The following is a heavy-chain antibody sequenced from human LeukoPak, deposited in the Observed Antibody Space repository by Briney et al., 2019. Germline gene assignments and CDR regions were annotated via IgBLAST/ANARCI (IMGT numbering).Heavy chain of an antibody. CDR3: ARGRWNYFFLLDY. V-gene: IGHV1-2*02. Sequence: ASVKVSCKASGYTFTGYYMHWVRQAPGQGLEWMGWINPNSGGTSYAQKFQGRVTMTRDTSISTAYMELSRLRSDDTAVYYCARGRWNYFFLLDYWGQGTLVTVSS. D-gene: IGHD1-7*01. CDR1: GYTFTGYY. J-gene: IGHJ4*02. CDR2: INPNSGGT.